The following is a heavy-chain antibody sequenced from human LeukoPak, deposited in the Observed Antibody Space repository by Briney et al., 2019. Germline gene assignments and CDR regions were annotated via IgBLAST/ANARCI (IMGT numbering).Heavy chain of an antibody. J-gene: IGHJ4*02. V-gene: IGHV3-7*01. CDR3: ARVSDCGGDCYPGLFDY. CDR2: IKQDGSEK. Sequence: GGSLRLSCAVSGFTFSSHWMSWVRQAPGKGLEWVTNIKQDGSEKFYVDSVKGRFTISRDNSKNSLYLQMNCLRAEDTAVYYCARVSDCGGDCYPGLFDYWGQGTLVTVSS. D-gene: IGHD2-21*01. CDR1: GFTFSSHW.